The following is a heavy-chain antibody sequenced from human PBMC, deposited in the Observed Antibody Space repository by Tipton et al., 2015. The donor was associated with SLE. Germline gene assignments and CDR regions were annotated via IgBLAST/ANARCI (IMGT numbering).Heavy chain of an antibody. Sequence: TLSLTCAVYGGSFGDDYWSWIRQPPGKGLEWIGEINHSGGTNDNPSLKSRVTISVDTSKNQLSLKLTSVTAADTAVYYCARQGAGDYTPFDNWGRGTLVTVSS. CDR1: GGSFGDDY. J-gene: IGHJ4*02. CDR3: ARQGAGDYTPFDN. CDR2: INHSGGT. V-gene: IGHV4-34*01. D-gene: IGHD2-21*01.